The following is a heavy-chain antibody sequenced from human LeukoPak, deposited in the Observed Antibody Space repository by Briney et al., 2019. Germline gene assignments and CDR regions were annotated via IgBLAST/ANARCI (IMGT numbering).Heavy chain of an antibody. D-gene: IGHD3-22*01. CDR2: IGAYNGNT. V-gene: IGHV1-18*01. CDR1: GYTSTSYG. Sequence: ASVKVSCKASGYTSTSYGISWVRQAPGQGLEWMGWIGAYNGNTNYAQKLQGRVTMTTDTSTSTAYMELRSLRSDDTAVYYCARAGSSSGYYYPLYYFDYWGQGTLVTVSS. J-gene: IGHJ4*02. CDR3: ARAGSSSGYYYPLYYFDY.